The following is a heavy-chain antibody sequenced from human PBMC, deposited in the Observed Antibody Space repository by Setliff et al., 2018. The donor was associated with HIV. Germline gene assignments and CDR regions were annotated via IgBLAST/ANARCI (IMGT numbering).Heavy chain of an antibody. J-gene: IGHJ4*02. Sequence: SETLSLTCTVSGGSITTTNYYWGWVRQSPGKGLEWIGVIYYRGSAYYNLSLQSRVTLSVDTSKNSFSLHLTSVTAADTAVYFCARARGPPLPVLDFWGQGTLVT. D-gene: IGHD3-10*01. V-gene: IGHV4-39*07. CDR2: IYYRGSA. CDR1: GGSITTTNYY. CDR3: ARARGPPLPVLDF.